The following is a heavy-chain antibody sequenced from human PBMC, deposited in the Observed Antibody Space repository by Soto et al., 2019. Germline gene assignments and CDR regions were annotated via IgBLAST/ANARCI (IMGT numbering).Heavy chain of an antibody. Sequence: GRSLRLSCAASGFTFSSYAMHWVRQAPGKGLEWVAVISYDGSNKYYADSVKGRFTSSRDNSKNTRYLQMNSLRAEDTAVYYCARVRLRCYYYYGIDVWGQGTTVTASS. V-gene: IGHV3-30-3*01. CDR1: GFTFSSYA. D-gene: IGHD4-17*01. J-gene: IGHJ6*02. CDR2: ISYDGSNK. CDR3: ARVRLRCYYYYGIDV.